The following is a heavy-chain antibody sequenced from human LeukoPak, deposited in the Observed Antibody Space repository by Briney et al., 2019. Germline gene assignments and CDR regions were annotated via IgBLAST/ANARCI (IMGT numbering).Heavy chain of an antibody. CDR3: ATSVRYSDWSFFRLAY. CDR1: GYTPTELS. J-gene: IGHJ4*02. CDR2: FHPEDGET. V-gene: IGHV1-24*01. D-gene: IGHD3-9*01. Sequence: ASVKVSCKVSGYTPTELSMHWVRQAPGKGLEWMGGFHPEDGETIYAQKFQGRVTMTEDTSTDTAYMELRSLRSDDTAVYYCATSVRYSDWSFFRLAYWGQGTQVTVSS.